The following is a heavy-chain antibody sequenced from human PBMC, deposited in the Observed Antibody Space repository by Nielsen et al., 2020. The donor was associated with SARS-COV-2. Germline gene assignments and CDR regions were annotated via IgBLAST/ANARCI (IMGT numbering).Heavy chain of an antibody. D-gene: IGHD6-6*01. V-gene: IGHV3-9*01. Sequence: GGSLRLFCAASGFTFDDYAMHWVRQAPGKGLEWVSGISWNSGSIGYADSVKGRFTISRDNSKNTLYLQMNSLRAEDTAVYYCASSQGPRRTLYYYGMDVWGQGTTVTVSS. J-gene: IGHJ6*02. CDR2: ISWNSGSI. CDR1: GFTFDDYA. CDR3: ASSQGPRRTLYYYGMDV.